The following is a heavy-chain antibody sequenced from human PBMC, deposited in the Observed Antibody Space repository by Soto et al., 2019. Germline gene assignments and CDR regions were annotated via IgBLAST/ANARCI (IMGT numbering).Heavy chain of an antibody. D-gene: IGHD3-16*01. Sequence: GGSLRLSCAASGFTFSSYEMNWVRQAPGKGLEWVSYISSSGSTIYYADSVKGRFTISRDNAKNSLYLQMNSLRAEDTAVYYCARDEGGDLPFDYWGQGTLVTVSS. CDR3: ARDEGGDLPFDY. CDR1: GFTFSSYE. CDR2: ISSSGSTI. V-gene: IGHV3-48*03. J-gene: IGHJ4*02.